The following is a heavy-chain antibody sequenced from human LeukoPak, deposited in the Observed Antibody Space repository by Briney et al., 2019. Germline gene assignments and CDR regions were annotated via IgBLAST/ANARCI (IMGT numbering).Heavy chain of an antibody. CDR1: GGSFSGYY. Sequence: SEALSLTCAVYGGSFSGYYWSWIRQPPGKGLEWIGEINHSGSTNYNPSLKSRVTISVDTSKNQFSLKLSSVTAADTAVYYCARGNDSSGYFKRSFDYWGQGTLVTVSS. J-gene: IGHJ4*02. D-gene: IGHD3-22*01. V-gene: IGHV4-34*01. CDR3: ARGNDSSGYFKRSFDY. CDR2: INHSGST.